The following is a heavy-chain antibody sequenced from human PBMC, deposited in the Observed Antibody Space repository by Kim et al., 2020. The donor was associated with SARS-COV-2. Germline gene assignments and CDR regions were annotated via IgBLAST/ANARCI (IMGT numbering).Heavy chain of an antibody. D-gene: IGHD3-10*01. CDR3: AKDLRYYYGSVTYPRDNYDSYGMDV. Sequence: GGSLRLSCAASGFTFSSYGMHWVRQAPGKGLEWVAVISYDGSNKYYADSVKGRFTISRDNSKNTLYLQMNSLRAEDTAVYYCAKDLRYYYGSVTYPRDNYDSYGMDVWGQGTTVTVSS. CDR2: ISYDGSNK. V-gene: IGHV3-30*18. CDR1: GFTFSSYG. J-gene: IGHJ6*01.